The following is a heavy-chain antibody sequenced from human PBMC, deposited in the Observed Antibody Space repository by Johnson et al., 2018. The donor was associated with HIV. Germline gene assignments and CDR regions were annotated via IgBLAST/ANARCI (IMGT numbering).Heavy chain of an antibody. Sequence: QVQLVESGGGLVQPGGSLRLSCAASGFTFSSYAMHWVRQAPGKGLEWVAVISYDGSNKYYADSVKGRFTISRDNAKNSLYLQMNSLRAEDTAVHYCARGRYAFDIWGQGTMVTVSS. J-gene: IGHJ3*02. CDR2: ISYDGSNK. CDR3: ARGRYAFDI. V-gene: IGHV3-30-3*01. CDR1: GFTFSSYA.